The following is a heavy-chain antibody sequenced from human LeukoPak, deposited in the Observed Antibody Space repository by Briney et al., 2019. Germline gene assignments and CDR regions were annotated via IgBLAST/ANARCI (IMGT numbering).Heavy chain of an antibody. J-gene: IGHJ4*02. CDR2: IYCTGSS. Sequence: SETLSLTCTVSGGSISYSSYYWGWIRQPPGKGLEWIGSIYCTGSSYYNPSLKSRVTISVDTSKNQFSLKLRSVTAADTAVYYCARDCSGGSCFSGPFEYWGQGTLVTVSS. CDR1: GGSISYSSYY. D-gene: IGHD2-15*01. V-gene: IGHV4-39*02. CDR3: ARDCSGGSCFSGPFEY.